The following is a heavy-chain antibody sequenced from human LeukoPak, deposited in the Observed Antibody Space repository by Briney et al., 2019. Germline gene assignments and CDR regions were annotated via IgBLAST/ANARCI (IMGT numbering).Heavy chain of an antibody. V-gene: IGHV4-59*11. CDR1: GDSISMHY. CDR3: ARGRVSSSSWSSTYYYYFYMDV. D-gene: IGHD6-13*01. J-gene: IGHJ6*03. CDR2: IDHTGST. Sequence: PSETLSLTCSVSGDSISMHYWSWIRQPPGKGLEWIGYIDHTGSTNYNPSLNSRVTISRDTSKNHFSLELSSVTAADAAVYFCARGRVSSSSWSSTYYYYFYMDVWGKGTTVTVSS.